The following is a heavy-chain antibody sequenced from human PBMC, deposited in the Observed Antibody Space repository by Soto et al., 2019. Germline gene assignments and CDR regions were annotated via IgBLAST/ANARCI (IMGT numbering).Heavy chain of an antibody. CDR1: GFTFSSYA. Sequence: GGSLRLSCAASGFTFSSYAMSWVRQAPGKGLEWVSSISGSGGSTYYADSVKGRFTISRDTSKNTLYLQMNSLRAEDTAVYYCAKYYDSSGYYQYYFDSWGQGTLVTVSS. D-gene: IGHD3-22*01. CDR3: AKYYDSSGYYQYYFDS. J-gene: IGHJ4*02. V-gene: IGHV3-23*01. CDR2: ISGSGGST.